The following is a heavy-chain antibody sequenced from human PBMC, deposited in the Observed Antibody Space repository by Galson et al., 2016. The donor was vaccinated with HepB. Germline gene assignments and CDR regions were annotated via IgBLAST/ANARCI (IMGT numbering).Heavy chain of an antibody. J-gene: IGHJ4*02. D-gene: IGHD3-9*01. V-gene: IGHV3-33*01. Sequence: SLRLSCAASGFIFYSYGIHWVRQAPGKGLEWVALIWYDGSNKQYADSVKGRFTISRDNSKNMLYLQMDSLRAEDTAVYYCARASRDDHLTGALDYWGQGTLVTVSS. CDR1: GFIFYSYG. CDR2: IWYDGSNK. CDR3: ARASRDDHLTGALDY.